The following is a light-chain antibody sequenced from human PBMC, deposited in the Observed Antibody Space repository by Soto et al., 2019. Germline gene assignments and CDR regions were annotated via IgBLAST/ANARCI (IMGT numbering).Light chain of an antibody. CDR2: AAS. V-gene: IGKV1-27*01. CDR1: QGISNY. J-gene: IGKJ3*01. CDR3: QQYNSALLFT. Sequence: DIQMTQSPSSLSASVGDRVTITCRASQGISNYLAWYQQKPGKVPKLLIYAASTLQSGVPSRFSGSGSGTDFTLTIRSLQPEDVATYYCQQYNSALLFTFGPGTKVDIK.